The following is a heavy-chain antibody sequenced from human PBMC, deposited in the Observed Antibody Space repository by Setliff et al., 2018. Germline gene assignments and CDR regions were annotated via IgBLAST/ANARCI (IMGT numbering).Heavy chain of an antibody. V-gene: IGHV4-30-4*08. J-gene: IGHJ3*01. CDR2: IYHSGSA. CDR3: AREVGTSTSSDAFDV. Sequence: PSETLSLTCTVSGDSISSGDYFWSWIRQPPGKGLEWIAYIYHSGSAFYNPSLKSRVTMSVDTSKNQFSLHLTSVTAADTAVYYCAREVGTSTSSDAFDVWGQGMMVTVSS. CDR1: GDSISSGDYF. D-gene: IGHD1-26*01.